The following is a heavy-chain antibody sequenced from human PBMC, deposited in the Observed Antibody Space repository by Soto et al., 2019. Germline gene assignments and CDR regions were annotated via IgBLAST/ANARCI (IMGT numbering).Heavy chain of an antibody. CDR1: GGSISSYY. CDR2: IYYSGST. Sequence: SETLSLTCSVSGGSISSYYWSWIRQPPGKGLEWIGYIYYSGSTNYNPSLKSRVTISVDTSKNQFSLKLSSVTAADTAAYYCARARTTDWFGPWGQGTLVTVSS. CDR3: ARARTTDWFGP. V-gene: IGHV4-59*01. J-gene: IGHJ5*02.